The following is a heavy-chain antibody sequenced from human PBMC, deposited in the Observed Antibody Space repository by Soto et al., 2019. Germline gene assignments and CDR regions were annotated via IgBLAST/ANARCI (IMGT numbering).Heavy chain of an antibody. CDR2: ISGSGGST. CDR3: AKDDSSGYWSYYYYYGMDV. D-gene: IGHD3-22*01. J-gene: IGHJ6*02. V-gene: IGHV3-23*01. Sequence: EVQLLESGGGLVQPGGSLRLSCAASGFTFSSYAMSWVRQAPGKGLEWVSAISGSGGSTYYADSVKGRFTISRDNSKNTLYLQMNSLRAEDTAVYYCAKDDSSGYWSYYYYYGMDVWGQGTTVTVSS. CDR1: GFTFSSYA.